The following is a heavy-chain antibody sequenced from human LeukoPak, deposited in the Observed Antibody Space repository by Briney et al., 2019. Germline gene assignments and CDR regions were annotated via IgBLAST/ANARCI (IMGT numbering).Heavy chain of an antibody. J-gene: IGHJ2*01. CDR2: INHSGST. V-gene: IGHV4-34*01. Sequence: PSETLSLTCAVYGGSFSGYYWSWIRQPPGKGLEWIGEINHSGSTNYNPSLRSRVTISVDTSKNQFSLKLSSVTAADTAVYYCARGTPHYYDSSGYYYFWYCDLWGRGTLVTVSS. CDR3: ARGTPHYYDSSGYYYFWYCDL. D-gene: IGHD3-22*01. CDR1: GGSFSGYY.